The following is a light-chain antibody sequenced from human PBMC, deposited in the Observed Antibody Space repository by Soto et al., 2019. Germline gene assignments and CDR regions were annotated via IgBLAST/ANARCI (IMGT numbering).Light chain of an antibody. CDR1: QSVSSSY. Sequence: EIGLTQSPCTLSLSPGERATLSCRASQSVSSSYLAWYQQKPGQAPRLLIYDASNRATGIPARFSGSGSGTDFTLTISRLEPEDFAVYYCQQYGSSGTFGQGTKVAIK. V-gene: IGKV3-20*01. CDR2: DAS. J-gene: IGKJ1*01. CDR3: QQYGSSGT.